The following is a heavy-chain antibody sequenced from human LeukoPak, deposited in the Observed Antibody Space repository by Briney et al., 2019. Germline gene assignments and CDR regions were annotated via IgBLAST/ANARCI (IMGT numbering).Heavy chain of an antibody. Sequence: ASVKVSCKVSGYTLTELSMHWVRQAPGKGLEWMGGFDPEDGETIYAQKFQGRVTMTRDTSTSTVYMELSSLRSEDTAVYYCARAPREEVSSGWYLVIDYWGQGTLVTVSS. CDR2: FDPEDGET. CDR3: ARAPREEVSSGWYLVIDY. J-gene: IGHJ4*02. D-gene: IGHD6-19*01. V-gene: IGHV1-24*01. CDR1: GYTLTELS.